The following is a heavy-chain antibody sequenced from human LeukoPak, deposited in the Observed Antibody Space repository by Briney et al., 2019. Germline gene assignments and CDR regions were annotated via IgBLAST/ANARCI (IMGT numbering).Heavy chain of an antibody. V-gene: IGHV4-59*01. CDR2: IYYSGST. CDR1: GGSISSYY. CDR3: ARDPGIAAAGFSYFDY. D-gene: IGHD6-13*01. J-gene: IGHJ4*02. Sequence: RASETLSLTCTVSGGSISSYYWSWIRQPPGKGLEWIGYIYYSGSTNYNPSLKSRVTISVDTSKNQFSLKLSSVTAADTAVYYCARDPGIAAAGFSYFDYWGQGTLVTVSS.